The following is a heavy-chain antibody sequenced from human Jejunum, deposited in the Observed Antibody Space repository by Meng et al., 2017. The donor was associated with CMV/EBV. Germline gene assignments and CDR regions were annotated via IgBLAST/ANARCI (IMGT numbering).Heavy chain of an antibody. J-gene: IGHJ4*02. Sequence: EVQLVESXXGLVQPGGSLRLSCAASGFTFSSYWMHWVRQAPGKGLVWVSHINSDGSSTNYADSVKGRFTISRDNAKNTLYLQMNSLRAEDTAVYYCARGPGKNYYFDYWGQGTLVTVSS. D-gene: IGHD1-26*01. CDR2: INSDGSST. CDR1: GFTFSSYW. CDR3: ARGPGKNYYFDY. V-gene: IGHV3-74*01.